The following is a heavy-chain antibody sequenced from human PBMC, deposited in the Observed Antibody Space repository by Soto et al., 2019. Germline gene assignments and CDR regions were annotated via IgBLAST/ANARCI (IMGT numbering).Heavy chain of an antibody. Sequence: SQTLSLTCAISGDSVSSNSAAWNWIRQSPSRGLEWLGRTYYRSKWYNDYAVSVKSRITINPDTSKNQVSLQLNSVTPEDTAVYYCARVALEITGNAFDIWGQGTMVTVSS. D-gene: IGHD1-20*01. J-gene: IGHJ3*02. V-gene: IGHV6-1*01. CDR1: GDSVSSNSAA. CDR2: TYYRSKWYN. CDR3: ARVALEITGNAFDI.